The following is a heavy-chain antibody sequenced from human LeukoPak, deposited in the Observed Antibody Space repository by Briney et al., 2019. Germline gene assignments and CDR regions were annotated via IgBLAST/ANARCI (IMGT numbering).Heavy chain of an antibody. CDR3: ARVGPLWIHA. D-gene: IGHD3-10*01. CDR2: IYTSGST. CDR1: GGSISSGSYY. V-gene: IGHV4-61*02. J-gene: IGHJ4*02. Sequence: SETLSLTCTVFGGSISSGSYYWSWIRQPAGKGLEWIGRIYTSGSTNYNPSLKSRVTISVDTSKNQFTLKLSSVTAADTAVYYCARVGPLWIHAWGQGTLVTVSS.